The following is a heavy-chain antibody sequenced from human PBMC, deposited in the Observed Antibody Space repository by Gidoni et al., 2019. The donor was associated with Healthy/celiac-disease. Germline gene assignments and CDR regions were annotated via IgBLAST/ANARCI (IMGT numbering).Heavy chain of an antibody. CDR2: IGTAGDT. V-gene: IGHV3-13*04. Sequence: EVQLVESGGGLVQPGGSLRLSCAASGFTFSSYDMHWVRQATGKGLEWVSAIGTAGDTYYPGSVKGRFTISRENAKNSLYLQMNSLRAGDTAVYYCARGGGYCSGGSCYLDYWGQGTLVTVSS. CDR1: GFTFSSYD. CDR3: ARGGGYCSGGSCYLDY. J-gene: IGHJ4*02. D-gene: IGHD2-15*01.